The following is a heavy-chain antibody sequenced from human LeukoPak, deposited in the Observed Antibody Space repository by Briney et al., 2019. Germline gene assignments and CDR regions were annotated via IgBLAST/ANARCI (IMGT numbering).Heavy chain of an antibody. Sequence: PGGSLRLSCAASGFTFSSYAMSWVRQAPGKGLEWVSAICGRGTITYYADSVKGRFTISKDNSKNTLYLQMNSLRAEDTAVYYCAKDDDYVEYGYYFDFWGQGTLVTVSS. CDR2: ICGRGTIT. J-gene: IGHJ4*02. V-gene: IGHV3-23*01. D-gene: IGHD4-17*01. CDR3: AKDDDYVEYGYYFDF. CDR1: GFTFSSYA.